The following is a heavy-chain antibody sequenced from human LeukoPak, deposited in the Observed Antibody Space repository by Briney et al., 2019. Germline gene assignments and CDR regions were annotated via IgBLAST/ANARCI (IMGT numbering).Heavy chain of an antibody. Sequence: GGSLRLSCAASEFTFRSYGMHWVRQAPGKGLEWVATISYDGNYKYYANSVKGRFTISRDNSKNTLYLQMNSLRAEDTAVYYCARGPDPGIAVAGTWYAFDIWGQGTMVTVSS. V-gene: IGHV3-30*03. D-gene: IGHD6-19*01. CDR3: ARGPDPGIAVAGTWYAFDI. CDR1: EFTFRSYG. J-gene: IGHJ3*02. CDR2: ISYDGNYK.